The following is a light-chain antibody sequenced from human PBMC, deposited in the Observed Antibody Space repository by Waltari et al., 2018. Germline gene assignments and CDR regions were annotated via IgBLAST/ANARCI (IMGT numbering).Light chain of an antibody. Sequence: QSALTQPASVSGSPGQSITISCIGTSSDVGTYKYVSWYQRHPGKAPKLLIYDVSHRPSGVSNRFSGSKSGNTASLTISGLQAEDGADYYCSSYTSSTTLLVFGTGTKV. CDR3: SSYTSSTTLLV. CDR2: DVS. CDR1: SSDVGTYKY. V-gene: IGLV2-14*03. J-gene: IGLJ1*01.